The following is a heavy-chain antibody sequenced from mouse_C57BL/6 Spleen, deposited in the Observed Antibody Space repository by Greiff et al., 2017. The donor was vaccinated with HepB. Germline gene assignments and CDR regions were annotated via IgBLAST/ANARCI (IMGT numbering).Heavy chain of an antibody. CDR3: AIPNSYYAMDY. J-gene: IGHJ4*01. D-gene: IGHD4-1*02. CDR1: GYTFTSYW. CDR2: IHPNSGST. Sequence: VQLQQPGAELVKPGASVKLSCKASGYTFTSYWMHWVKQRPGQGLEWIGMIHPNSGSTNYNEKFKSKATLTVDKSSSTAYMQLSSLTSEDSAVYYCAIPNSYYAMDYWGQGTSVTVSS. V-gene: IGHV1-64*01.